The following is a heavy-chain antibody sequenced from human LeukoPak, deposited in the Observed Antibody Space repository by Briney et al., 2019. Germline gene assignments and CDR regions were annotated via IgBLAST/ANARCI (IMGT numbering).Heavy chain of an antibody. Sequence: SETLSLTCTVSGGSISSGSYYWSWIRQPAGKGLEWIGRIYTSGSTNYNHSLKGRVTTSVDTSKNQFSLKLSSVTAADTAVYYCARCPYDILTGYYSVDYWGQGTLVTVSS. CDR2: IYTSGST. D-gene: IGHD3-9*01. CDR3: ARCPYDILTGYYSVDY. J-gene: IGHJ4*02. CDR1: GGSISSGSYY. V-gene: IGHV4-61*02.